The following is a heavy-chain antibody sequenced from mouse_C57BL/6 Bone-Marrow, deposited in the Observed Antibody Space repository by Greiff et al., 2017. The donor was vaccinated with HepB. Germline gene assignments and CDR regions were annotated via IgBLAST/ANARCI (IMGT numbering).Heavy chain of an antibody. V-gene: IGHV10-1*01. J-gene: IGHJ4*01. CDR1: GFSFNTYA. CDR3: VRHATVVADYAMDY. CDR2: IRSKSNNYAT. Sequence: EVKLLESGGGLVQPKGSLKLSCAASGFSFNTYAMNWVRQAPGKGLEWVARIRSKSNNYATYYADSVKDRFTISRDDSESMLYLQMNNLKTEDTAMYYCVRHATVVADYAMDYWGQGTSVTVSS. D-gene: IGHD1-1*01.